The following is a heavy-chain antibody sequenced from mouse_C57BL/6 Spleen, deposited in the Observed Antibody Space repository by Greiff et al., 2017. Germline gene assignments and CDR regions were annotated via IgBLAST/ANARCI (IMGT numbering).Heavy chain of an antibody. D-gene: IGHD2-4*01. Sequence: EVNLVESGGGLVQPGGSLKLSCAASGFTFSDYGMAWVRQAPRKGPEWVAFISNLAYSIYYADTVTGRFTISRENAKNTLYLEMSSLRSEDTAMYYCAREGLPRGYFDVWGTGTTVTVSS. V-gene: IGHV5-15*01. J-gene: IGHJ1*03. CDR2: ISNLAYSI. CDR3: AREGLPRGYFDV. CDR1: GFTFSDYG.